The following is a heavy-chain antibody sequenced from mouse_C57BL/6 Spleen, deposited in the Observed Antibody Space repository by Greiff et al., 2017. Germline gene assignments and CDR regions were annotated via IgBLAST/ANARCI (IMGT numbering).Heavy chain of an antibody. D-gene: IGHD1-1*01. CDR2: IDPANGNT. Sequence: EVQLQEPVAELVRPGASVKLSCTASGFNIKNTYLHWVKQRPEQGLEWIGRIDPANGNTKYDPKFQGKATITADTSSNTAYRQLSSLTSEDTAIYYWARSSLYYGSSYDAMDDWGQGTSVTVSS. V-gene: IGHV14-3*01. J-gene: IGHJ4*01. CDR3: ARSSLYYGSSYDAMDD. CDR1: GFNIKNTY.